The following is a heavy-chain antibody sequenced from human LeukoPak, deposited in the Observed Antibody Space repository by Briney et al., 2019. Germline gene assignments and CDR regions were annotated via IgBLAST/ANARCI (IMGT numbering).Heavy chain of an antibody. CDR3: ARDYSSSWYPHRRYFDY. V-gene: IGHV4-4*07. Sequence: SETLSLTRTVSGGSISSYYWSWIRQPAGKGLEWIGRIYTSGSTNYNPFLKSRVTISVDKSKNQFSLKLSSVTAADTAVYYCARDYSSSWYPHRRYFDYWGQGTLVTVSS. CDR2: IYTSGST. D-gene: IGHD6-13*01. CDR1: GGSISSYY. J-gene: IGHJ4*02.